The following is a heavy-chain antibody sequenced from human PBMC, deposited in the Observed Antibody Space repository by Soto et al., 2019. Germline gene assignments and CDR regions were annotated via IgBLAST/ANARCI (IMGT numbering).Heavy chain of an antibody. D-gene: IGHD3-22*01. CDR2: ISSSSTTI. Sequence: GGSLRLSCAAFGFTFSSYGMNWVRQAPGKGLEWVSYISSSSTTIYYADSVKGRFTIFRDNAKNSLYLQLNSLRDEDTAVYYCARSPYYYDSSNYYGYWGQGTLVTVSS. CDR3: ARSPYYYDSSNYYGY. J-gene: IGHJ4*02. V-gene: IGHV3-48*02. CDR1: GFTFSSYG.